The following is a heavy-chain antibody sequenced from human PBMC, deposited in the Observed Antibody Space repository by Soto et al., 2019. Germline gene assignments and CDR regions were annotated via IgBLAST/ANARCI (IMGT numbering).Heavy chain of an antibody. D-gene: IGHD3-10*01. V-gene: IGHV3-23*01. J-gene: IGHJ4*02. Sequence: HPGGSLRLSCAASGITFNNYAMSWVRQAPGKGLEWVSGISGSGGGTYYADSVKGRFTISRDNSKNTLYLQMNSLRAEDTAVYYCAKTPRRDYPSAYWGQGTLVTVSS. CDR2: ISGSGGGT. CDR1: GITFNNYA. CDR3: AKTPRRDYPSAY.